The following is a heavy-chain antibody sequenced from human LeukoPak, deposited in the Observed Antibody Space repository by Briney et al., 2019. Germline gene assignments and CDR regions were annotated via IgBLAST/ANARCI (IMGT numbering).Heavy chain of an antibody. CDR1: GGSISSRSYY. D-gene: IGHD3-22*01. CDR3: ARRGSDGSGYYLFDY. Sequence: SETLSLTCTVSGGSISSRSYYWGWVRQPPGKGLEWIGSISYSGSTYDNPSLKSRVTISVDTSKSQFSLQLSSVTAADTAVYYCARRGSDGSGYYLFDYWGQGTLVTVSS. V-gene: IGHV4-39*07. J-gene: IGHJ4*02. CDR2: ISYSGST.